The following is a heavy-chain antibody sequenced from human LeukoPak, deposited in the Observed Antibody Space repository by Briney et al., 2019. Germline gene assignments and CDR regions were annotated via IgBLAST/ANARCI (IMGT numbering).Heavy chain of an antibody. Sequence: PSGTLSLTCTVSGDSISRNFWNWVRQAAGKGLGWVGRLYTSGSPNYNPSLKRGGTISAEESKKQFSLTLSSVTAADTAVYYCARGRVIVPARLLRVPWYFDLWGRGILVTVSS. J-gene: IGHJ2*01. CDR3: ARGRVIVPARLLRVPWYFDL. V-gene: IGHV4-4*07. D-gene: IGHD2-2*01. CDR2: LYTSGSP. CDR1: GDSISRNF.